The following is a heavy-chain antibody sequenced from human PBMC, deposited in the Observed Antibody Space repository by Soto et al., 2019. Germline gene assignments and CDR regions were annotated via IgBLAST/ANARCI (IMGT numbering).Heavy chain of an antibody. CDR3: ARDQHQPLPDPPHFDY. CDR1: GGTFSSYA. Sequence: QVQLVQSGAEVKMPGSSVKVSCKASGGTFSSYAISWVRQAPGQGLEWMGGIIPIFGTANYAQKFQGRVTITADESTSTAYMELSSLRSDDTAVYYCARDQHQPLPDPPHFDYWGQGTLVTVSS. CDR2: IIPIFGTA. V-gene: IGHV1-69*01. J-gene: IGHJ4*02. D-gene: IGHD2-2*01.